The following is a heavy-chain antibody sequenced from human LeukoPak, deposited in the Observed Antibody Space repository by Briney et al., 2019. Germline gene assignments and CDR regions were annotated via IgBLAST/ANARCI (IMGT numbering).Heavy chain of an antibody. CDR3: AKDTSSVGAYYFDY. CDR2: ISYDGSNK. V-gene: IGHV3-30*18. CDR1: GFTFSSYG. D-gene: IGHD1-26*01. J-gene: IGHJ4*02. Sequence: GGSLRLSCAASGFTFSSYGMHWVRQAPGKGLEWVAVISYDGSNKYYADSVKGRLTISRDNSKNTLYLQMNSLRAEDTAVYYCAKDTSSVGAYYFDYWGQGTLVTVSS.